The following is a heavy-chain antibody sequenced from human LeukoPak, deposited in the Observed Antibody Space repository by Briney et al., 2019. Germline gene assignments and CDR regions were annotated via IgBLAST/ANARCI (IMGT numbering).Heavy chain of an antibody. CDR2: IIPIFDTG. V-gene: IGHV1-69*13. Sequence: SVKVSCKASGGTFSNYPISWVRQTPGQGLEWMGGIIPIFDTGNYAQKFQGRVTITADQSTSTAYMELSSLRSEDTAVYYCARDEVPYYDFWSGPTYYMDVWGKGTTVTVSS. CDR3: ARDEVPYYDFWSGPTYYMDV. CDR1: GGTFSNYP. D-gene: IGHD3-3*01. J-gene: IGHJ6*03.